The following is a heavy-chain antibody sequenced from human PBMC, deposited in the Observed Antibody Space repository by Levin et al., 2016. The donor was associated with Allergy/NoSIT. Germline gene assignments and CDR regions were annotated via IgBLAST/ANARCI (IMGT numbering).Heavy chain of an antibody. Sequence: WIRQPPGKGLEWIGYIYYSGSTNYNPSLKSRVTMSVDTSKNQFSLKLSSVTAADTAVYYCARTLGDFWSGSHYYYFYYMDVWGKGTTVTVSS. D-gene: IGHD3-3*01. V-gene: IGHV4-59*01. CDR3: ARTLGDFWSGSHYYYFYYMDV. CDR2: IYYSGST. J-gene: IGHJ6*03.